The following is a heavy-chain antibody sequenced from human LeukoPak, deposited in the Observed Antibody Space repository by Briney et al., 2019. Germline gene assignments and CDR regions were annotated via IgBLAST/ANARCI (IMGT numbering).Heavy chain of an antibody. CDR2: MSGSGGST. V-gene: IGHV3-23*01. CDR1: GFTFSSYA. CDR3: ANSPYPQSLFFDI. D-gene: IGHD3-16*01. Sequence: GGSLRLSCAASGFTFSSYAMSRVPQAPGKGLEWVWGMSGSGGSTYYADSVQGRFTISRENSKNTMYLQMKSLRGEETAVYYCANSPYPQSLFFDIWGQGTMVTVSS. J-gene: IGHJ3*02.